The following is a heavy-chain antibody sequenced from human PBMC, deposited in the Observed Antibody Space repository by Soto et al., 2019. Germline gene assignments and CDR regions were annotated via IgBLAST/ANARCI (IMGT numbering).Heavy chain of an antibody. V-gene: IGHV4-4*02. CDR3: ARDKITGLFDY. D-gene: IGHD2-8*02. CDR1: GGSIINTNY. CDR2: IYHSGST. J-gene: IGHJ4*02. Sequence: ASETLSLTCAVSGGSIINTNYLIWVRQPPGKGLEWIGEIYHSGSTNYNPSLKSRVTISVDTSKNQFSLKLTSVTAADTAVYYCARDKITGLFDYWGQGTLVTVSS.